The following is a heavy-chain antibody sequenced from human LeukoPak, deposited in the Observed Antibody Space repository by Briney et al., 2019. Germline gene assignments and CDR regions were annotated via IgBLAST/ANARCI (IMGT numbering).Heavy chain of an antibody. V-gene: IGHV4-34*01. Sequence: SETLSLTCAVYGGSFSGYYWSWIRQPPGKGLEWIGEINHSGSTNYNPSLKSRVTISVDTSKNQFSLKLSSVTAADTAVYYCARGVVPAGVTTVTHFDYWGRGTLVTVSS. CDR3: ARGVVPAGVTTVTHFDY. CDR2: INHSGST. D-gene: IGHD4-17*01. J-gene: IGHJ4*02. CDR1: GGSFSGYY.